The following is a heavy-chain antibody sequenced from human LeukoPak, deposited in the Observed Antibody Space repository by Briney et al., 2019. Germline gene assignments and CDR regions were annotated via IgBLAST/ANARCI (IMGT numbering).Heavy chain of an antibody. CDR2: ISSGSSYI. J-gene: IGHJ4*02. D-gene: IGHD6-19*01. Sequence: SGGSLRLSCAASGFTFSNYYMNWVRQTPGKGLEWVSSISSGSSYIYYADSLKGRFIISRDNAKNSLYLQMNSLRAEDTAVYYCATGVRGYNSALDYWGQGTLVTASP. V-gene: IGHV3-21*01. CDR3: ATGVRGYNSALDY. CDR1: GFTFSNYY.